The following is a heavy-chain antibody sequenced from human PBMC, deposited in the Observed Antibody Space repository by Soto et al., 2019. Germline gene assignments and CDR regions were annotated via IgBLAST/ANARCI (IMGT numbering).Heavy chain of an antibody. J-gene: IGHJ4*02. CDR3: ARGSYYDDSRGYFYFDY. D-gene: IGHD3-22*01. CDR2: INPSGGST. CDR1: GHRYSIYH. Sequence: ALLNLSRKSSGHRYSIYHIRGGRIATRQGLEWMGVINPSGGSTSHAQKFQGRVTMTRDTSTSTVYMELSSLRSEDTAVYYCARGSYYDDSRGYFYFDYLGQGTLVIGSS. V-gene: IGHV1-46*01.